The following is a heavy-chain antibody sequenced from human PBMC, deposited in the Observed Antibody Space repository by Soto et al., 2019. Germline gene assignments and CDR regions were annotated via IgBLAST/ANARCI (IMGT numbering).Heavy chain of an antibody. CDR3: ARKARYCSGGSCYSGLGY. CDR2: IIPIFGTA. V-gene: IGHV1-69*13. J-gene: IGHJ4*02. D-gene: IGHD2-15*01. Sequence: VASVKVSCKASGGTFSSYAISWVRQAPGQGLEWMGGIIPIFGTANYAQKFQGRVTITADESTSTAYMELSSLRSEDTAVYYCARKARYCSGGSCYSGLGYWGQGTLVTVSS. CDR1: GGTFSSYA.